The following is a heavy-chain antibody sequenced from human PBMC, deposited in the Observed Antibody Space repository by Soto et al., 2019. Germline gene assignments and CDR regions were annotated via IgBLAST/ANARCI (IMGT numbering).Heavy chain of an antibody. CDR2: ISSSSSTI. CDR1: GFTLSSYT. V-gene: IGHV3-48*01. J-gene: IGHJ4*02. Sequence: GGSLRLSCAASGFTLSSYTMSWVRQAPGKGLEWISYISSSSSTIYYADSVKGRFTISRDNAKNSLYLQMSTLRAEDTAVYYCARLYCSNTRCPIDYWGQGTRVTVSS. CDR3: ARLYCSNTRCPIDY. D-gene: IGHD2-2*01.